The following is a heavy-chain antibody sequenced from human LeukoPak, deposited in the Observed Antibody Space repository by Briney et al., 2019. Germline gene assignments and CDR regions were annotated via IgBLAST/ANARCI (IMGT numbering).Heavy chain of an antibody. J-gene: IGHJ4*02. CDR1: GFSFSSYV. CDR3: VKDFNWGFDY. CDR2: IGHDGGNI. Sequence: GGSLRLSCAASGFSFSSYVMHWVRQAPGKGLEWVAFIGHDGGNINSADSVKGRFTISRDNSRSTLSLQMINLRPEDTAVYYCVKDFNWGFDYWGQGTLVTVSS. D-gene: IGHD7-27*01. V-gene: IGHV3-30*02.